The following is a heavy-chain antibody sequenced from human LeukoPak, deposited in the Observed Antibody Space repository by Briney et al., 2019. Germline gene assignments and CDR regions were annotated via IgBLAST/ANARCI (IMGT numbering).Heavy chain of an antibody. J-gene: IGHJ3*02. D-gene: IGHD6-13*01. V-gene: IGHV3-43*02. CDR1: GFTFDDYA. Sequence: GGSLRLSCAASGFTFDDYALHWVRQAPGKGLEWVSLISGDGGSTYYADSVKGRFTISRDNSKNSLYLQMNSLRTEDTALYYCAKASASSWLGAFDIWGQGTMVTVSS. CDR2: ISGDGGST. CDR3: AKASASSWLGAFDI.